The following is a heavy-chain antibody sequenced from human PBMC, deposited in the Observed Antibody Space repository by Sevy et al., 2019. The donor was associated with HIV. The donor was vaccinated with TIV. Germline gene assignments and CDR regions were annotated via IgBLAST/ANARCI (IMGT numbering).Heavy chain of an antibody. CDR1: GFTFSSYE. J-gene: IGHJ6*02. D-gene: IGHD6-13*01. CDR3: ARGGYSNIVGVYYYYGMDV. V-gene: IGHV4-34*01. Sequence: GSLRLSCAASGFTFSSYEMNWVRQAPGKGLEWIGEINHSGSTNYNPSLKSRVTISVDTSKNQFSLKLSSVTAADTAVYYCARGGYSNIVGVYYYYGMDVWGQGTTVTVS. CDR2: INHSGST.